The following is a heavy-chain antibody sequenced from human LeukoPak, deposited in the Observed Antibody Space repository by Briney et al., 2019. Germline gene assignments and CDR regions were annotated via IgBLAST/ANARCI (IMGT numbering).Heavy chain of an antibody. V-gene: IGHV1-46*01. CDR2: INPTAGNT. CDR3: ATVTHLIAAAGTDAVNAFDI. CDR1: GYTFSNYY. D-gene: IGHD6-13*01. Sequence: GASVKVSCKASGYTFSNYYLHWVRQAPGQGLEWMGLINPTAGNTYYAQRFQGRVTMTRNTSTSTVYMELSSLRSEDTAVYYCATVTHLIAAAGTDAVNAFDIWGQGTMVTVSS. J-gene: IGHJ3*02.